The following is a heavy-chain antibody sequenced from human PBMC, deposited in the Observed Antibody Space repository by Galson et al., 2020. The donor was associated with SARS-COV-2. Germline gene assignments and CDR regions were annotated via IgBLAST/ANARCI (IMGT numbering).Heavy chain of an antibody. CDR3: ARDGVAGYYGSGSFYGMDV. V-gene: IGHV4-59*01. CDR1: GGSISSSY. CDR2: ITFSGRT. Sequence: SETLSLTCTVPGGSISSSYWSWNRQPPGKGLEWIGYITFSGRTNYNPSLKSRVTISRDTSKNQLYLKLSSVTAADTAVYYCARDGVAGYYGSGSFYGMDVWGQGTTVTVSS. D-gene: IGHD3-10*01. J-gene: IGHJ6*02.